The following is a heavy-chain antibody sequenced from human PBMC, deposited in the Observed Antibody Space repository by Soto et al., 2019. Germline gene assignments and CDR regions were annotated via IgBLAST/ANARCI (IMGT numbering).Heavy chain of an antibody. CDR2: ISDYSRAT. J-gene: IGHJ4*02. V-gene: IGHV3-23*01. CDR1: GSDFTFSSHA. D-gene: IGHD3-9*01. CDR3: VKPNYWDFDDGGFYCFDS. Sequence: EVQLLESGGGWVQPGGSLRLSCAASGSDFTFSSHAMGWVRQAPGKGLEWVSGISDYSRATYYGDSVKGRFTISRDNSKDTLFLQMNSLRAEDTASYHCVKPNYWDFDDGGFYCFDSWGQGTPVTVSP.